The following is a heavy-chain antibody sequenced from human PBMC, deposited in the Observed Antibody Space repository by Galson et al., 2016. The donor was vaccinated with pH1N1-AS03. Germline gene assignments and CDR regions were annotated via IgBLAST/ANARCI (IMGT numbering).Heavy chain of an antibody. CDR3: ARVSGEGGRGGYKGASAMDA. Sequence: SVKVSCKASGGTLSSYTINWVRQAPGQGLEWMGRINPMVGLADYAQKLQDRVTITADKSTSTVYMELGSLRSEDTAVYYCARVSGEGGRGGYKGASAMDAWGQGTTVTVSS. CDR1: GGTLSSYT. V-gene: IGHV1-69*02. D-gene: IGHD2-15*01. CDR2: INPMVGLA. J-gene: IGHJ6*02.